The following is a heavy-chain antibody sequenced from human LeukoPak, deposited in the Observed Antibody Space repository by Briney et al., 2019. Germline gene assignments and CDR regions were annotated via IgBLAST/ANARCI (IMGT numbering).Heavy chain of an antibody. V-gene: IGHV4-59*12. Sequence: SETLSLTCTVSGGSISSYYWSWIRQPPGKGLEWIGYIYYSGSTNYNPSLKSRVTISVDTSKNQFSLKLSSVTAADTAVYYCARDLFGYYYGSGSYYDYWGQGTLVTVSS. CDR3: ARDLFGYYYGSGSYYDY. CDR2: IYYSGST. J-gene: IGHJ4*02. D-gene: IGHD3-10*01. CDR1: GGSISSYY.